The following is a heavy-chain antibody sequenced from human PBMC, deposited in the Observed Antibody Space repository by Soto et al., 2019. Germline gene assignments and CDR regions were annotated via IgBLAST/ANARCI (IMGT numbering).Heavy chain of an antibody. CDR3: ARGATHGSSWYFWFDP. V-gene: IGHV1-18*01. J-gene: IGHJ5*02. Sequence: GASVKVSCKASGYTFTSYCISWVLQAPGQGLEWMGWISAYNGNTNYAQKLQGRVTITADESTSTAYMELSSLRAEDAAVYYCARGATHGSSWYFWFDPWGQGTLVTV. CDR2: ISAYNGNT. CDR1: GYTFTSYC. D-gene: IGHD6-13*01.